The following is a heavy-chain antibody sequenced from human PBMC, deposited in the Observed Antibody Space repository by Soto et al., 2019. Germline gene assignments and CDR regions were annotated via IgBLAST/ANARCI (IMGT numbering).Heavy chain of an antibody. Sequence: EVQLVESGGGLVQPGGSLKLSCAASGFTFSGSAMQWVRQASGKGLEWVGRIRSKANSYATAYAASVKGRFTISRDDSKNTAYLQMNSLKTEDTAVYYCTRLGSSGWYNWFDPWGQGTLVTVSS. D-gene: IGHD6-19*01. J-gene: IGHJ5*02. CDR3: TRLGSSGWYNWFDP. V-gene: IGHV3-73*01. CDR2: IRSKANSYAT. CDR1: GFTFSGSA.